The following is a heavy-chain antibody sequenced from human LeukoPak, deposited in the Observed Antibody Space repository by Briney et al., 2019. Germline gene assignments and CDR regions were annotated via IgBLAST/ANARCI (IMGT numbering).Heavy chain of an antibody. J-gene: IGHJ3*02. CDR1: GVSISSSY. D-gene: IGHD3-22*01. CDR3: ARGYYDSSGYSSTFDI. V-gene: IGHV4-59*01. Sequence: PSETLSLTCSVSGVSISSSYWSWIRQPPGKGLEWIGFIHYSGSTNYNPSLKSRVTISADTSNNQFSLKVTSVTAADTAVYYCARGYYDSSGYSSTFDIWGQGTMVTVSS. CDR2: IHYSGST.